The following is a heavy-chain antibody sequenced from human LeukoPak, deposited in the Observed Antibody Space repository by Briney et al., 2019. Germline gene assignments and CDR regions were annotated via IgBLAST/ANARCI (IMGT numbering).Heavy chain of an antibody. CDR3: AIMHGYSDGSGYWVQ. CDR2: IRPRGDKT. Sequence: GGSLRLSCAASGFTFGSYAMLWPRHAPGKGLEWVSFIRPRGDKTSNADSEEGRVTSSRDNPRNKLYLQMNSLRDEDTAVYYCAIMHGYSDGSGYWVQWGQGTLVTVSS. V-gene: IGHV3-23*01. CDR1: GFTFGSYA. J-gene: IGHJ4*02. D-gene: IGHD3-22*01.